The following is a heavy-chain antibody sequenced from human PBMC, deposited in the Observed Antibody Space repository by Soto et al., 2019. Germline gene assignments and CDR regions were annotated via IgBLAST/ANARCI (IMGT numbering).Heavy chain of an antibody. Sequence: GESLKISCKGSGYSFTSYWIGWVRQMPGKGLEWMGIIYPGDSDTRYSPSFQGQVTISADKSISTAYLQWSSLKASDTAMYYCARTYCSGGSCFPPEGYYYYGMDVWGQGTTVTVSS. CDR2: IYPGDSDT. CDR3: ARTYCSGGSCFPPEGYYYYGMDV. J-gene: IGHJ6*02. D-gene: IGHD2-15*01. V-gene: IGHV5-51*01. CDR1: GYSFTSYW.